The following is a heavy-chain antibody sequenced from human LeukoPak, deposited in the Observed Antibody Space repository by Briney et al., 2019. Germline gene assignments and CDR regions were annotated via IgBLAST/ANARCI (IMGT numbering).Heavy chain of an antibody. D-gene: IGHD3-22*01. CDR1: GFTISNYY. CDR3: ARDQGDNYDSSGYYPY. J-gene: IGHJ4*02. CDR2: ISGSGDT. Sequence: PGGSLRLSCAASGFTISNYYMSWIRQAPGKGLEWVSYISGSGDTNYADSVMGRFTISRDNAKNSLYLQMNSLRAEDTAVYYCARDQGDNYDSSGYYPYWGQGTLVSVSS. V-gene: IGHV3-11*06.